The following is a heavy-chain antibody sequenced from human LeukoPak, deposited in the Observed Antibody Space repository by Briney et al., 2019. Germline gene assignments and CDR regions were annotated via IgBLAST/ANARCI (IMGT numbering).Heavy chain of an antibody. V-gene: IGHV3-7*01. CDR1: GFTFSSYW. D-gene: IGHD1-26*01. Sequence: PTGGSLRLSCAASGFTFSSYWMSWVRQAPGKGLEWVANIKQVGSEEYYVDSVKGRFTISRDNARNSLYLQMNSLRAEDTAVYYCARDPYSGTYGDTYYYYMDVWGKGTTVTISS. CDR2: IKQVGSEE. J-gene: IGHJ6*03. CDR3: ARDPYSGTYGDTYYYYMDV.